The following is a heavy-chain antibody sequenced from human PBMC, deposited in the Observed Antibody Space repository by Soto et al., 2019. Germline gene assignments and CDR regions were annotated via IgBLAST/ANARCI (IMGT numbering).Heavy chain of an antibody. D-gene: IGHD6-19*01. Sequence: EVQLVESGGGLVKPGGSLRLSCAASGFTFSSYSMNWVRQAPGKGLAWVSSISSSSSYIYYADSVKGRFTISRDNAKNSLYLQMNSLRAEDTAVYYCARDKRSSGWYEDYWGQGTLVTVSS. V-gene: IGHV3-21*01. J-gene: IGHJ4*02. CDR2: ISSSSSYI. CDR3: ARDKRSSGWYEDY. CDR1: GFTFSSYS.